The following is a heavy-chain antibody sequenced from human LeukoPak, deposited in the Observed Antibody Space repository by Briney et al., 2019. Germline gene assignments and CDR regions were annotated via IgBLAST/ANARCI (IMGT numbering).Heavy chain of an antibody. Sequence: PGRSLRLSCAASGFTFSSYGMHWVRQAPGKGLEWVAVIWYDGSNKYYADSVKGRFTISRDNSKNTLYLQMNSLRAEVTAVYYCARDRTYYYDSSGDYYFDYWGQGTLVTVSS. D-gene: IGHD3-22*01. CDR3: ARDRTYYYDSSGDYYFDY. CDR1: GFTFSSYG. CDR2: IWYDGSNK. V-gene: IGHV3-33*01. J-gene: IGHJ4*02.